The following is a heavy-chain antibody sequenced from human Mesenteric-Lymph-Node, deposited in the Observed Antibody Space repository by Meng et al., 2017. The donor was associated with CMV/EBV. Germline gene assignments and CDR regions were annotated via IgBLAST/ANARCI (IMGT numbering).Heavy chain of an antibody. CDR3: ARTTTNYHYYGMDV. CDR2: IYSGGDT. CDR1: GFTVSSNY. J-gene: IGHJ6*02. Sequence: GESLKISCAASGFTVSSNYMTWVRQAPGKGLEWVSVIYSGGDTYYAGSVKGRFTISRDNSKNTLYLQMNSLRVEDTAVYYCARTTTNYHYYGMDVWGQGTTVTVSS. D-gene: IGHD1-26*01. V-gene: IGHV3-53*01.